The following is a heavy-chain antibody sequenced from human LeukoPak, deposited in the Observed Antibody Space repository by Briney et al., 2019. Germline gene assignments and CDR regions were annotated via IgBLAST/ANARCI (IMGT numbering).Heavy chain of an antibody. V-gene: IGHV3-13*01. J-gene: IGHJ5*02. CDR3: ARVPTNSWYNWFDP. CDR1: GFAFNIYD. CDR2: IGTTDNT. Sequence: GGSLRLSCAVSGFAFNIYDMHWVRQPTGNGLEWVSAIGTTDNTYYIDSVKGRFTISRENAKNSLYLQMNSLRAEDTAIYYCARVPTNSWYNWFDPWGQGTLVTVSS. D-gene: IGHD2-8*01.